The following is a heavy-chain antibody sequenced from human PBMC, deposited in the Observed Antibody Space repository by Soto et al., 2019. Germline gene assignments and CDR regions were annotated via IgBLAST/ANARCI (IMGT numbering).Heavy chain of an antibody. CDR3: AKDPNSGSDY. J-gene: IGHJ4*02. Sequence: GGSLRLSCAVSGFSFSSCAMSWVRQAQGQGLEWVSAVNGSGGRTSYADSAQGRCTITRDNSKNTRYLQMNSLRADDTAVDYCAKDPNSGSDYWGQGTLVTVSS. CDR1: GFSFSSCA. CDR2: VNGSGGRT. V-gene: IGHV3-23*01. D-gene: IGHD1-26*01.